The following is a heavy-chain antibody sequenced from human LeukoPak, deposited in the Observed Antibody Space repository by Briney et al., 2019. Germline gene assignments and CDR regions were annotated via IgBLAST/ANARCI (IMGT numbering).Heavy chain of an antibody. D-gene: IGHD3-22*01. V-gene: IGHV1-18*01. CDR2: ISAYNGNT. Sequence: ASVKVSCKASGYTFTSYGITWVRQAPGQGLEWMGWISAYNGNTNYAQKLQGRVTMTTDTSTSTAYMELRSLRSDDTAVYYCARVGSGYSHDAFDIWGQGTMVTVSS. CDR3: ARVGSGYSHDAFDI. CDR1: GYTFTSYG. J-gene: IGHJ3*02.